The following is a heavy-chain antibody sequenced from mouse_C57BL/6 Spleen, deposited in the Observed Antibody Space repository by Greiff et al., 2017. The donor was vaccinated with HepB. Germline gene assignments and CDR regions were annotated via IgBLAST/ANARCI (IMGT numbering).Heavy chain of an antibody. CDR1: GFTFSSYG. J-gene: IGHJ4*01. CDR2: ISSGGSYT. Sequence: DVKLQESGGDLVKPGGSLKLSCAASGFTFSSYGMSWVRQTPDKRLEWVATISSGGSYTYYPDSVKGRFTISRDNAKNTLYLQMSSLKSEDTAMYYCASPSDYWGQGTSVTVSS. CDR3: ASPSDY. V-gene: IGHV5-6*02.